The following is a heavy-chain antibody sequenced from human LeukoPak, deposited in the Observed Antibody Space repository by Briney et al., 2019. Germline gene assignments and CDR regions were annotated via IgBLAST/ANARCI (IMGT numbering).Heavy chain of an antibody. J-gene: IGHJ5*02. D-gene: IGHD4-17*01. CDR3: ARDFGSLAHFYGDLVSWFDP. CDR2: INPSGGST. V-gene: IGHV1-46*01. CDR1: GYTFTSYY. Sequence: GASVKVSCKASGYTFTSYYMHWVRQAPGQGLEWMGIINPSGGSTSYAQKFQGRVTMTRDTSTSTVYMEPSSLRSEDTAVYYCARDFGSLAHFYGDLVSWFDPWGQGTLVTVSS.